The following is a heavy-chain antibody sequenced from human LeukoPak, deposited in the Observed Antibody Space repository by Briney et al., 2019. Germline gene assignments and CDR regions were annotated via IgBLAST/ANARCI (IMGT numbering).Heavy chain of an antibody. CDR2: INSTGSST. CDR1: GFTFTSYW. J-gene: IGHJ4*02. CDR3: ARGGGHSYGSFDY. D-gene: IGHD5-18*01. V-gene: IGHV3-74*01. Sequence: GGSLRLSCAASGFTFTSYWMHWVRQAPGKGLVWVSRINSTGSSTTYAYSVKGRFTIYTDKAKNSLYLHMNSPRDAATDECSCARGGGHSYGSFDYWGKGTLVTVSS.